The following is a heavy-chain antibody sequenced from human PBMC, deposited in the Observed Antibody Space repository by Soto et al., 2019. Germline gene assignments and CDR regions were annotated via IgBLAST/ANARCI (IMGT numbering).Heavy chain of an antibody. CDR1: GFTFSSYW. Sequence: PGGSLRLSCAASGFTFSSYWMHWVRQAPGKGLVRVSRINSDGSSTTYADSVKGRFTISRDNAKNTLYLQMNSLRAEDTAVYYCARVETCSSTSCYSVFDYWGQGTLVTVSS. V-gene: IGHV3-74*03. CDR2: INSDGSST. D-gene: IGHD2-2*01. CDR3: ARVETCSSTSCYSVFDY. J-gene: IGHJ4*02.